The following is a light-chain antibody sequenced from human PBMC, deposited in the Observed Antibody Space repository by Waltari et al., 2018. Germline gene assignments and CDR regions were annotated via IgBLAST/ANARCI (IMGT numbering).Light chain of an antibody. CDR2: DAS. CDR3: QQRSNWTPHT. J-gene: IGKJ2*01. CDR1: QSVGTY. V-gene: IGKV3-11*01. Sequence: EIVLTQSPATLSFSPGETATLSCRASQSVGTYLAWYQQKPGQAPRLLIYDASNRAAGIPARFRGSGSGTDFTLTISSLEAEDFAVYYCQQRSNWTPHTFGRGARLEIK.